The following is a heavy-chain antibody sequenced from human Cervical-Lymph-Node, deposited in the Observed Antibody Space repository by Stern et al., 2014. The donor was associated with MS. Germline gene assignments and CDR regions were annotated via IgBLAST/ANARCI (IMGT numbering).Heavy chain of an antibody. CDR3: ARASLGGYDWFDP. V-gene: IGHV4-4*02. D-gene: IGHD5-12*01. J-gene: IGHJ5*02. CDR2: LHHSGTT. Sequence: QVQLQESGPGLVKASGTLSLTCAVSGDSITSDTWWSWVRQPPRQGLEWIGELHHSGTTNYNPSLESRLTISLDKSTNQFSLNLNSVTAADTAVYYCARASLGGYDWFDPWGQGTLVTVSS. CDR1: GDSITSDTW.